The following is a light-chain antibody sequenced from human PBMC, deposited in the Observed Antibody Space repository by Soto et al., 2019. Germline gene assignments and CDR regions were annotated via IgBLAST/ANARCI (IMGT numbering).Light chain of an antibody. Sequence: AIQLTQSPSSLSASVGDRVTITCRASQGSSSALAWYQQKPGKAHKLLINDASNLESGVPSRFSARGSGTHFTLTISSLQPEDFATYFCQHFYSYPLTFGGGTKVEIK. CDR2: DAS. CDR3: QHFYSYPLT. CDR1: QGSSSA. J-gene: IGKJ4*01. V-gene: IGKV1-13*02.